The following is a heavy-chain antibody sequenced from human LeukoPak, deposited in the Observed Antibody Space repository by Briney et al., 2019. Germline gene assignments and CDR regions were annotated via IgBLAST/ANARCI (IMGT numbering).Heavy chain of an antibody. J-gene: IGHJ4*02. V-gene: IGHV3-66*01. CDR2: IYSGGST. D-gene: IGHD5-12*01. CDR1: EFSVGSNY. Sequence: PGGSLRLSCAASEFSVGSNYMTWVRHAPGKGLEWVSLIYSGGSTYYADSVKGRFTISRDNSKNTLYLQMNSLRAEDTAVYYCARGPSGYHNPGGQGTLVTVSS. CDR3: ARGPSGYHNP.